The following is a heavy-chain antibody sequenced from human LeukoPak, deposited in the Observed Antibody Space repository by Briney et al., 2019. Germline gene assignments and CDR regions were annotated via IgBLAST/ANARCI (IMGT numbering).Heavy chain of an antibody. CDR1: GFTFGSYA. Sequence: AGGSLRLSCSASGFTFGSYAMHWVRQAPGKGLEWVSSISISGDPYYADSVKGRFTLSRDNSMDTLYPQMNSLRVEDTAVYYCAKERRPNDYWGQGTLVTVSS. CDR2: ISISGDP. CDR3: AKERRPNDY. J-gene: IGHJ4*03. D-gene: IGHD1-1*01. V-gene: IGHV3-23*01.